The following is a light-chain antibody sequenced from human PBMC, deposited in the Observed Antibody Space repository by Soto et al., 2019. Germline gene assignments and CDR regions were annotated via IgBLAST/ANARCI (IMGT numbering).Light chain of an antibody. CDR1: QDISSW. CDR3: QQYISYPIT. J-gene: IGKJ4*01. V-gene: IGKV1D-16*01. CDR2: AAS. Sequence: DLQMTQSPSSLSASVGDRVTITCRASQDISSWVAWYQQKPEKAPKSLISAASTLQSGVPSRFSGSGSVTDFTLTISSLQPEDFATYYCQQYISYPITFGGGTRVDLK.